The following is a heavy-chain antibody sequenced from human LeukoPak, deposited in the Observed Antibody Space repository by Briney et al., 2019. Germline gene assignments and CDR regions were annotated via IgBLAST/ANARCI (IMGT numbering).Heavy chain of an antibody. CDR1: GFTFSSYG. CDR3: ARDSIAAAGTDY. J-gene: IGHJ4*02. Sequence: PGGSLRLSCAASGFTFSSYGMHWIRQAPGKGLEWVSYISSSSSYTNYADSVKGRFTISRDNAKNSLYLQMNSLRAEDTAVYYCARDSIAAAGTDYWGQGTLVTVSS. V-gene: IGHV3-21*05. D-gene: IGHD6-13*01. CDR2: ISSSSSYT.